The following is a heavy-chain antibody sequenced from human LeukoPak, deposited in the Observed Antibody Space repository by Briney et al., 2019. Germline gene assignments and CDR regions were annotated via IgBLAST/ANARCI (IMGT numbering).Heavy chain of an antibody. D-gene: IGHD1-7*01. J-gene: IGHJ4*02. CDR1: GGSISSSSYY. Sequence: SETLSLTCTVSGGSISSSSYYWGWIRQPPGKGLEWIGSIYYSGSTYYNPSLKSRVTISVDTSKNQFSLKLSSVTAADTAVYYCARAPRHDYNWNSLYFDYWGQGTLVTVSS. V-gene: IGHV4-39*07. CDR3: ARAPRHDYNWNSLYFDY. CDR2: IYYSGST.